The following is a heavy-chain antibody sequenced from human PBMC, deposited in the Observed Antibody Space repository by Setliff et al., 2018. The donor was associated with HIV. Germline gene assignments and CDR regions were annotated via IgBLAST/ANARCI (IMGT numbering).Heavy chain of an antibody. CDR2: IRSKVYGGTT. Sequence: GGSLRLSCTASGFTFADYALSWVRQAPGKGLEWVGFIRSKVYGGTTEYAASVKGRFTISRDDSKSIAYLQMNSLKTEDTAVYYCTRHYYDFWSGYPPFDYWGQGTLVTVSS. CDR1: GFTFADYA. D-gene: IGHD3-3*01. CDR3: TRHYYDFWSGYPPFDY. V-gene: IGHV3-49*04. J-gene: IGHJ4*02.